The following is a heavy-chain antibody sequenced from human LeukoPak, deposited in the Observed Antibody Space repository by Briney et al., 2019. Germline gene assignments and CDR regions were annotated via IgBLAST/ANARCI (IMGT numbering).Heavy chain of an antibody. CDR3: ARSVYWAFDM. CDR1: GFTFSSSW. J-gene: IGHJ3*02. CDR2: IKEDGSVK. V-gene: IGHV3-7*01. Sequence: GGSLRLSCAASGFTFSSSWMTWVRQAPGEGLEWVANIKEDGSVKQYVDSMKGRFTISRDNAKNSLFLQMNSLGAEDTAVYYCARSVYWAFDMWGQGTMVTVSS. D-gene: IGHD1-26*01.